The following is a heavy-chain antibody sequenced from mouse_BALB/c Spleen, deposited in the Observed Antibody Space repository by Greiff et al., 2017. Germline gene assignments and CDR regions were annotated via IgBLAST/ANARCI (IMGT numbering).Heavy chain of an antibody. CDR2: IDPSDSYT. V-gene: IGHV1-69*02. Sequence: QVQLQQSGAELVKPGASVKLSCKASGYTFTSYWMHWVKQRPGQGLEWIGEIDPSDSYTNYNQKFKGKATLTVDKSSSTAYMQLSSLTSEDSAVYYCARSGYRYVFDYWGQGTTLTVSS. D-gene: IGHD2-14*01. J-gene: IGHJ2*01. CDR3: ARSGYRYVFDY. CDR1: GYTFTSYW.